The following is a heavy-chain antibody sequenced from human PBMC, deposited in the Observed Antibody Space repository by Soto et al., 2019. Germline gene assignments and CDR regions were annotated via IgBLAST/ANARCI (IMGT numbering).Heavy chain of an antibody. CDR2: IDTSGTKI. J-gene: IGHJ4*02. CDR3: ASHYDMWSGYLSPVDY. Sequence: GGSLRLSCAASGYTFSDYYMSWSLQAPGKGLEWISYIDTSGTKIYYADSVKGRFTITRDNAKNSLYLEMNSLRDEDTAVYYCASHYDMWSGYLSPVDYWGQESLVTVS. V-gene: IGHV3-11*01. CDR1: GYTFSDYY. D-gene: IGHD3-3*01.